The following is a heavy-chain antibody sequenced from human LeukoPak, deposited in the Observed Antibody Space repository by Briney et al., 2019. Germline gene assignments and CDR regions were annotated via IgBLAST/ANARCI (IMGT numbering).Heavy chain of an antibody. J-gene: IGHJ4*02. CDR1: GGSFSGYY. CDR3: ARERTYYDFWSGYYPMGYFDY. V-gene: IGHV4-34*01. D-gene: IGHD3-3*01. Sequence: PSETLSLTCAVYGGSFSGYYWIWIRQPPGKGLEWIGEINHSGSTNYNPSLKSRVTISVDTSTKQFSLKLSSVTAADRAVYYCARERTYYDFWSGYYPMGYFDYWGQGTLVTVSS. CDR2: INHSGST.